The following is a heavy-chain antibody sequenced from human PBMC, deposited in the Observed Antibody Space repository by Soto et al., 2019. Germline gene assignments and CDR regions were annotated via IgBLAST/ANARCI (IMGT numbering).Heavy chain of an antibody. CDR2: IYNGGTT. V-gene: IGHV4-30-4*01. J-gene: IGHJ4*02. CDR3: ASGLSSEKVDS. D-gene: IGHD3-10*01. CDR1: GASISNNHYC. Sequence: QVQLQESGPGLVKPSQTLSLTCTVSGASISNNHYCWSWIRQSPGRGLEWIGHIYNGGTTYSNPSLNSRVTISLDTSNNQFSLKLNSVTGADTAVYYCASGLSSEKVDSWGQGTLVTVSS.